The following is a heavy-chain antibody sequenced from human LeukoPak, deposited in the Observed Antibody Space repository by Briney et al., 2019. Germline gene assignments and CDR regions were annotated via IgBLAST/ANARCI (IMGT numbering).Heavy chain of an antibody. CDR1: GFTFDDYA. CDR2: ISWNSGSI. CDR3: AKAPSRLAYVMDV. J-gene: IGHJ6*02. V-gene: IGHV3-9*01. D-gene: IGHD2-21*01. Sequence: SLRLSCAASGFTFDDYAMHWVRQAPGKGLEWVSGISWNSGSIGYADSVKGRFTISRDNAKNSLYLQMNTLRAEDTALYYCAKAPSRLAYVMDVWGQGTTVTVSS.